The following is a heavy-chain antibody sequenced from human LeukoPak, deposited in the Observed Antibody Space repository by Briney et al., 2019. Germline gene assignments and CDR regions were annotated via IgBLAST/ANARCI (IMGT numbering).Heavy chain of an antibody. CDR3: ARSQSGVFDV. CDR2: LNGDGTNI. D-gene: IGHD2-8*01. CDR1: GFTFSNYW. V-gene: IGHV3-74*01. J-gene: IGHJ3*01. Sequence: GGSLRLSCVASGFTFSNYWMQWVRHVPGKGLVWVSRLNGDGTNIIYADSVKGRFTISRDSAENTLYLQMNSLRAEDTALYYCARSQSGVFDVWGQGTMVTVSS.